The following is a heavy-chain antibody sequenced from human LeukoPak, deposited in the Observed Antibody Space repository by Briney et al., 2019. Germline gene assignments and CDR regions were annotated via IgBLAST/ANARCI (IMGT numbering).Heavy chain of an antibody. J-gene: IGHJ4*02. V-gene: IGHV3-53*01. CDR3: ARGARATGQHFDY. D-gene: IGHD1-14*01. CDR1: GFTVSNNY. Sequence: PGGSLRLSCAASGFTVSNNYMTWVRQAPGKGLEWVSIIFAGVGTYYADSVRGRLTISRDNSKNTLYLQMNSLEAGDAAVYYCARGARATGQHFDYWGQGTLVTVS. CDR2: IFAGVGT.